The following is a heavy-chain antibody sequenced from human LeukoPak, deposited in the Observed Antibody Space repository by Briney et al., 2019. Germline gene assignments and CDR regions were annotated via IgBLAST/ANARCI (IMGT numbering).Heavy chain of an antibody. J-gene: IGHJ4*02. V-gene: IGHV1-69*05. Sequence: GASVKVSCKASGGTFSSYAISWVRQAPGQGLEWMGRIIPIFGTANSAQKFQGRVTITTDESTSTAYMELSSLRSEDTAVYYCARDGVGDWVVPSLSYFDYWGQGTLVTVSS. CDR2: IIPIFGTA. CDR3: ARDGVGDWVVPSLSYFDY. CDR1: GGTFSSYA. D-gene: IGHD3-9*01.